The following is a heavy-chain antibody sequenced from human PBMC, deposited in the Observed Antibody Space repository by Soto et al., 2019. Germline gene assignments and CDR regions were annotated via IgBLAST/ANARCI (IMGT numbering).Heavy chain of an antibody. J-gene: IGHJ5*02. CDR1: GFTFSSYA. D-gene: IGHD3-16*01. Sequence: GGSLRLSCAASGFTFSSYAMHWVRQAPGKGLEWVAVISYDGSNKYYADSVKGRFTISRDNSKNTLYLQMNSLRAEDTAVYYCARDLDHADESLIPSVDPWGQGTLVTVSS. CDR2: ISYDGSNK. CDR3: ARDLDHADESLIPSVDP. V-gene: IGHV3-30-3*01.